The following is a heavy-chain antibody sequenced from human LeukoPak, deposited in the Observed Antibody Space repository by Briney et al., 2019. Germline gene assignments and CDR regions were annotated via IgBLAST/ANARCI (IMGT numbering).Heavy chain of an antibody. J-gene: IGHJ5*02. V-gene: IGHV4-39*01. D-gene: IGHD2-15*01. Sequence: SETLSLTCTVSGGSISSSSYYWGGIRQPPGKGLEWIGSIYYSGSTYYNPSLKSRVTISVDTSKNQFSLKLSSVTAADTAVYYCARRAVVAARGFDPWGQGTLVTVSS. CDR2: IYYSGST. CDR3: ARRAVVAARGFDP. CDR1: GGSISSSSYY.